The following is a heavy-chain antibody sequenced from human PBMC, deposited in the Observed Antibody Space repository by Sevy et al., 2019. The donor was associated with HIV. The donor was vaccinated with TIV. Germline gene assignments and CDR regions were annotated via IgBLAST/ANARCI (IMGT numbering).Heavy chain of an antibody. CDR2: ISSSSSYI. J-gene: IGHJ6*02. V-gene: IGHV3-21*01. CDR1: GFTFSSYS. Sequence: GGSLRLSCAASGFTFSSYSMNWVRQAPGKGLEWVSSISSSSSYIYYADSVKGRFRISRDNAKNSLYLQMNSLRAEDTAVYYCARDAGITMVQGVIPYYYYGMDVWGQGTTVTVSS. D-gene: IGHD3-10*01. CDR3: ARDAGITMVQGVIPYYYYGMDV.